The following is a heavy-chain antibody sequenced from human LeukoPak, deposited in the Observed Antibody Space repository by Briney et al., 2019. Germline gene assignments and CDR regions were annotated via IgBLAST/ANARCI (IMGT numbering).Heavy chain of an antibody. V-gene: IGHV1-2*02. J-gene: IGHJ1*01. CDR1: GYTFTGYY. Sequence: GASVKVSCKASGYTFTGYYMHWVRQAPGQGLEWVGWINPNSGGTNYAQKFQGRVTMTRDTSISTAYMELSRLRSDDTAVYYCARAARHFWSHFQHWGQGTLVTVSS. D-gene: IGHD6-6*01. CDR3: ARAARHFWSHFQH. CDR2: INPNSGGT.